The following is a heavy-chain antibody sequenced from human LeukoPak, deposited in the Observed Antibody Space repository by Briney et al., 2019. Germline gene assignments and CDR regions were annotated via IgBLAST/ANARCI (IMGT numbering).Heavy chain of an antibody. CDR3: AREALWSNDY. V-gene: IGHV3-48*04. CDR1: GFTFSHYS. J-gene: IGHJ4*02. CDR2: ISSSSSTI. D-gene: IGHD2-21*01. Sequence: GGSLRLSCAASGFTFSHYSMNWVRQAPGKGLEWVSYISSSSSTIYYADSVKGRFTISRDNAKKSLYLQMNSLRAEDTAVYYCAREALWSNDYSGQGTLVTVSS.